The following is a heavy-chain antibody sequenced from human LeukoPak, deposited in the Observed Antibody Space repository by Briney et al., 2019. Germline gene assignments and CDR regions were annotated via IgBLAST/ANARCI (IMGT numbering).Heavy chain of an antibody. Sequence: ASVKVSCKASGYTFINHGISWVRQAPGQGLEWMGIINPSGGSTSYAQKFQGRVTMTRDTSTSTVYMELSSLRSEDTAVYYCASPTLYDILTGYRSDAFDIWGQGTMVTVSS. J-gene: IGHJ3*02. D-gene: IGHD3-9*01. CDR1: GYTFINHG. CDR2: INPSGGST. V-gene: IGHV1-46*01. CDR3: ASPTLYDILTGYRSDAFDI.